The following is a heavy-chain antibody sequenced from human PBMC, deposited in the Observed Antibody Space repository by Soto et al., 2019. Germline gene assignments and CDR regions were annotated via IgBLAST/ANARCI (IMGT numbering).Heavy chain of an antibody. CDR2: INSDGSST. CDR1: GFTFSSYW. V-gene: IGHV3-74*01. J-gene: IGHJ3*02. Sequence: PVGSLRLSCAASGFTFSSYWMHWVRQAPGKGLVWVSRINSDGSSTSYADSVKGRFTISRDNAKNTLYLQMNSLRAEDTAVYYCARSVRALDAFDTWGQGTMVTVSS. CDR3: ARSVRALDAFDT.